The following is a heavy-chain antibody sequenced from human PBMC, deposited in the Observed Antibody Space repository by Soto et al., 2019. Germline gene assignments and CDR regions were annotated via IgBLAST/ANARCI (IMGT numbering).Heavy chain of an antibody. CDR1: GCSISNYY. Sequence: SETLSLTCTVSGCSISNYYWSWIRQPPGKGLEWIGYIYHSGSTNSKPSLKSRVTLSVDTSKNQFSLKLSSVTAADTAVYYCARVRSYGSLSYYNLPHYNFDYWGQGTLVTGSS. J-gene: IGHJ4*02. CDR3: ARVRSYGSLSYYNLPHYNFDY. CDR2: IYHSGST. V-gene: IGHV4-59*01. D-gene: IGHD3-10*01.